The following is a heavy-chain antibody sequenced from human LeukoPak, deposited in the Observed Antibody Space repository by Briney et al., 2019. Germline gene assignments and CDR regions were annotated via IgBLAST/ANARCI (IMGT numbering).Heavy chain of an antibody. CDR2: ISGSGDST. CDR1: GFTFSNYG. CDR3: ARAGSFRFDY. D-gene: IGHD3-10*01. Sequence: GGSLRLSCAASGFTFSNYGMSWVRQAPGKGLEWVSSISGSGDSTYYADSVKGRFTISRDNSKNTLYLQMNSLRAEDTAVYYCARAGSFRFDYWGQGTLVTVSS. J-gene: IGHJ4*02. V-gene: IGHV3-23*01.